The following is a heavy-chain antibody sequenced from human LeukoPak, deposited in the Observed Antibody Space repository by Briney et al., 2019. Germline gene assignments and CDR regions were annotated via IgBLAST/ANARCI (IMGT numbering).Heavy chain of an antibody. V-gene: IGHV1-69*05. Sequence: SVKVSCKASGGTFSSYAISWVRQAPGQGLEWMGGIIPIFGTASYAQKFQGRVTITTDESTSTAYMELSSLRSEDTAVYYCARGQGERSYYYYMDVWGKGTTVTVSS. CDR1: GGTFSSYA. CDR3: ARGQGERSYYYYMDV. J-gene: IGHJ6*03. CDR2: IIPIFGTA. D-gene: IGHD1-1*01.